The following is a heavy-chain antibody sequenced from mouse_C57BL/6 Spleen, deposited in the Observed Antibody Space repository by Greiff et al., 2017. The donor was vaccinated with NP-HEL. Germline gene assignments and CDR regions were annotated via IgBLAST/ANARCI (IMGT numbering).Heavy chain of an antibody. CDR3: ARALYITTVVAKGSAY. J-gene: IGHJ3*01. CDR2: INPNNGGT. V-gene: IGHV1-26*01. Sequence: EVQLQQSGPELVKPGASVKISCKASGYTFTDYYMNWVKQSHGKSLEWIGDINPNNGGTSYNQKFKGKATLTVDKSSSTAYMELRSLTSEDSAVYYCARALYITTVVAKGSAYWGQGTLVTVSA. D-gene: IGHD1-1*01. CDR1: GYTFTDYY.